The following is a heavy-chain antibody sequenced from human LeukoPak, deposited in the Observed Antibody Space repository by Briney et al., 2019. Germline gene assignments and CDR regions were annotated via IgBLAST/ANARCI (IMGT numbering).Heavy chain of an antibody. CDR3: TGARMTTVTIFDY. Sequence: PGGSLRLSCTASGFTFGDYAMSWVRQAPGKGLEWVGFIRSKAYGGTTEYAASVKGRFTISRDDSKSIAYLQMNSLKTEDTAVYYCTGARMTTVTIFDYWGQGTLVTVSS. CDR1: GFTFGDYA. CDR2: IRSKAYGGTT. V-gene: IGHV3-49*04. D-gene: IGHD4-17*01. J-gene: IGHJ4*02.